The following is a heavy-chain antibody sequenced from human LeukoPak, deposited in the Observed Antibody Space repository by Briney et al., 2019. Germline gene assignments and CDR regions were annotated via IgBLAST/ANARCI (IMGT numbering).Heavy chain of an antibody. CDR2: INPNSGAT. D-gene: IGHD2-2*02. CDR1: GYIFTGYY. CDR3: AREARFAGVPASILAGRADY. V-gene: IGHV1-2*02. Sequence: RASVKVSCKASGYIFTGYYMHWVRQAPGQGLEWMGWINPNSGATNSAQKFQGRVTMTRDTSISAAYMELSRLRSDDTAVYYCAREARFAGVPASILAGRADYWGQGTLVTVSS. J-gene: IGHJ4*02.